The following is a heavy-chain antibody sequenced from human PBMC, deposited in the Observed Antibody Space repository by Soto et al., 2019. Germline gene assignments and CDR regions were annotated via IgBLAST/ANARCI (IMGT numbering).Heavy chain of an antibody. CDR2: ISGSGGTT. CDR3: AKSANGWFSAFDI. CDR1: GFTFSSYA. J-gene: IGHJ3*02. V-gene: IGHV3-23*01. Sequence: GGSLRLSCAASGFTFSSYAMSWVRQAPGKGLEWVSAISGSGGTTYYADSVKGRFTFSRDNSKNTLYLQMNSLRAEETAVYYCAKSANGWFSAFDIWGQGTMVTGSS. D-gene: IGHD6-19*01.